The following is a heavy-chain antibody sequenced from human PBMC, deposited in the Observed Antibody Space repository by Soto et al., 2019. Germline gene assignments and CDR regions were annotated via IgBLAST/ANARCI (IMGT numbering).Heavy chain of an antibody. V-gene: IGHV3-23*01. J-gene: IGHJ4*02. D-gene: IGHD6-6*01. CDR1: GFAFSSYA. CDR3: AKSGSSSSVSY. CDR2: ISGSGGST. Sequence: GGSLRLSCAASGFAFSSYAMSWVRQAPGKGLEWVSAISGSGGSTYYADSVKGRFTISRDNSKNTLYLQMNSLRAEDTAVYYCAKSGSSSSVSYWGQGTLVTVSS.